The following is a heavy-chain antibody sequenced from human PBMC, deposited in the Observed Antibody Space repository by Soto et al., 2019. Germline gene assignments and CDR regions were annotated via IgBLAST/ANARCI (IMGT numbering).Heavy chain of an antibody. Sequence: LRLSCAASGFTFSSYWMSWVRQAPGKGLEWVANIKQDGSEKYYVDSVKGRFTISRDNAKNSLYLQMNSLRAEDTAVYYCARESPPVLVITSYYYYGMDVWGQGTTVTV. D-gene: IGHD3-22*01. CDR1: GFTFSSYW. CDR2: IKQDGSEK. J-gene: IGHJ6*02. CDR3: ARESPPVLVITSYYYYGMDV. V-gene: IGHV3-7*01.